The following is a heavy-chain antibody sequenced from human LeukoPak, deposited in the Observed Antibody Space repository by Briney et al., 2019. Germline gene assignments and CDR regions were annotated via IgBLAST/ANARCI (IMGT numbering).Heavy chain of an antibody. Sequence: SETLSLTCTVSGYSISSGYYWGWIRQPPGKGLEWIGSIYHSGSTYYNPSLKSRVTISVDTSKNQFSLKLSSVTAADTAVYYCARPRRDSYGYPHTYWYFDLWGRGTLVTVSS. D-gene: IGHD5-18*01. CDR3: ARPRRDSYGYPHTYWYFDL. J-gene: IGHJ2*01. V-gene: IGHV4-38-2*02. CDR2: IYHSGST. CDR1: GYSISSGYY.